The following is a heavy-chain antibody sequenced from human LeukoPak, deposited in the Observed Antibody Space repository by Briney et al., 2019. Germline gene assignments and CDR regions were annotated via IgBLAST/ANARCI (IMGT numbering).Heavy chain of an antibody. CDR3: ARGGADLSILGYCSGGSCPIGHFDY. Sequence: GRSLRLSCAASGFTFSSYAMHWVRQAPGKGLEWVAVISYDGSNKYYADSVKGRFTISRDNSKSTLYLQMNSLRAEDTAVYYCARGGADLSILGYCSGGSCPIGHFDYWGQGTLVTVSS. D-gene: IGHD2-15*01. CDR1: GFTFSSYA. V-gene: IGHV3-30*04. J-gene: IGHJ4*02. CDR2: ISYDGSNK.